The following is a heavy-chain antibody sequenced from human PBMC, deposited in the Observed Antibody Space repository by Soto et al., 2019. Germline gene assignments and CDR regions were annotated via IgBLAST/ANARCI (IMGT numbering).Heavy chain of an antibody. V-gene: IGHV4-59*08. D-gene: IGHD2-8*01. Sequence: SETLSLTCTVSGGSISSYYWSWIRQPPGKGLEWIGYIYYSGSTNYNPSLKSRVTISVDTSKNQFSLKLSSVTAADTAVYYCARLRNGVFDYSGQGTLVTVSS. CDR2: IYYSGST. CDR3: ARLRNGVFDY. CDR1: GGSISSYY. J-gene: IGHJ4*02.